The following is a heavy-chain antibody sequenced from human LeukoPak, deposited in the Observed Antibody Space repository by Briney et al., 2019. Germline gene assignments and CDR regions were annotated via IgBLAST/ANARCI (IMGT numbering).Heavy chain of an antibody. V-gene: IGHV1-18*01. Sequence: ASVKVSCKASGYTFTNYGISWVRQAPGQGLECMGWISAYNGNTNYAQRFQGRVTMTTDTSTSTAYMELRSLRSDDTAVYYCARGSVAGTGKAFDIWGQGTMVTVSS. D-gene: IGHD6-19*01. J-gene: IGHJ3*02. CDR1: GYTFTNYG. CDR3: ARGSVAGTGKAFDI. CDR2: ISAYNGNT.